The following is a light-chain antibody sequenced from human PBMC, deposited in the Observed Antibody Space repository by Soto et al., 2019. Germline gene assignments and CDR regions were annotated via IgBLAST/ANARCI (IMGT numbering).Light chain of an antibody. CDR1: SSNMGINY. CDR2: DNY. CDR3: ATWNRDMNVV. J-gene: IGLJ3*02. Sequence: QSVLTQPPSMSAAPGQRVTISCSGDSSNMGINYVSWFQQFPGTAPKLLIYDNYYRPSGIPDRFSGSKSGTSATLGITGLQTGDEADYYCATWNRDMNVVFGGGTKVTV. V-gene: IGLV1-51*01.